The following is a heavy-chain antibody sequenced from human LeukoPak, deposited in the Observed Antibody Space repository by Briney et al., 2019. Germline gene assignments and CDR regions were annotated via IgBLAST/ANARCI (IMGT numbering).Heavy chain of an antibody. CDR3: ATNVDYDFWSGYDY. V-gene: IGHV3-7*01. CDR2: IKQDGSEK. CDR1: GFTFSSYW. J-gene: IGHJ4*02. Sequence: GGSLRLSCAASGFTFSSYWMSWVRQAPGKGLEWVANIKQDGSEKYYVDSVKGRFTISRDNAKNSLYLQMNSLRAEDTAVYYCATNVDYDFWSGYDYRGQGTLVTVSS. D-gene: IGHD3-3*01.